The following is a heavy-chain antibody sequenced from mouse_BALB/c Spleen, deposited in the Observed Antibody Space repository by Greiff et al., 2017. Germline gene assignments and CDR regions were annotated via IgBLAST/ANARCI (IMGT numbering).Heavy chain of an antibody. D-gene: IGHD3-1*01. Sequence: EVKLVESGGGLVQPGGSMKLSCVASGFTFSNYWMNWVRQSPEKGLEWVAEIRLKSNNYATHYAVSVKGRFTISRDDSKSSVYLQMNNLRAEDTGIYYCTREGLGSYYFDYWGQGTTLTVSS. V-gene: IGHV6-6*02. CDR1: GFTFSNYW. CDR2: IRLKSNNYAT. J-gene: IGHJ2*01. CDR3: TREGLGSYYFDY.